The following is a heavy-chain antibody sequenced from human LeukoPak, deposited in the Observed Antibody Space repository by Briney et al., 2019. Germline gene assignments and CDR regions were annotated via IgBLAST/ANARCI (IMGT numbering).Heavy chain of an antibody. CDR3: AKDQASSGWYYDY. Sequence: GGSLRLSCAGSRFTFSSYGMHWVRQAPGKGLDWVAVISYDGSDKYYADSVKGRFTISRDNSKNTLYLQMNTLRAEDTAVYYCAKDQASSGWYYDYWGQGTLVTVSS. D-gene: IGHD6-19*01. J-gene: IGHJ4*02. CDR1: RFTFSSYG. CDR2: ISYDGSDK. V-gene: IGHV3-30*18.